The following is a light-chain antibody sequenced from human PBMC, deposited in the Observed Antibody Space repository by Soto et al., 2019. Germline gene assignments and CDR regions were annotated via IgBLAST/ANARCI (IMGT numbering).Light chain of an antibody. CDR1: QSVSSN. CDR3: QQYNNWPLT. J-gene: IGKJ4*01. Sequence: EIVMTRSPATLSVSPGERATLSCRASQSVSSNLAWYQQKPGQAPRLLIYGASTRATGIPAWFSGSGSGTEFTLTISSLQSEDFAVYYCQQYNNWPLTFGGGTKVEIK. CDR2: GAS. V-gene: IGKV3-15*01.